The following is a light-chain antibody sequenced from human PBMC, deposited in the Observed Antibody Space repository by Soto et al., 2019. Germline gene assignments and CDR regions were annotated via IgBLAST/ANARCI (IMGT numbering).Light chain of an antibody. V-gene: IGKV1-5*03. CDR3: QQYNSYSPT. CDR2: KAS. J-gene: IGKJ1*01. Sequence: DIQMTQSPSTLSASVGDGVAITCRASQSMSVWLAWYQQKAGKAPNLLIYKASRLESGVPSRFSGSGSETEFTLTISGLQPGDSATYYCQQYNSYSPTFGQGTKVEVK. CDR1: QSMSVW.